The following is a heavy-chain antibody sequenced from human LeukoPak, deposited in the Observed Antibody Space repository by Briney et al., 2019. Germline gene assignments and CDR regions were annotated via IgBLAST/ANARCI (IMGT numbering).Heavy chain of an antibody. CDR3: ARFGVDYDMDV. CDR1: GGSISGHY. CDR2: IHYSGRP. V-gene: IGHV4-59*11. J-gene: IGHJ6*02. Sequence: PSETLSLTCAVSGGSISGHYWTWIRQPPGKGLEWIGQIHYSGRPDYNPSLKSRVTISVDTSKNQLSLKVTSVTGADTAVYYCARFGVDYDMDVWGQGTTVTVSS. D-gene: IGHD3-16*01.